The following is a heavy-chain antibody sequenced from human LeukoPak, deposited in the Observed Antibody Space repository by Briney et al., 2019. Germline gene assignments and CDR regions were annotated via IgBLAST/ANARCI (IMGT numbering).Heavy chain of an antibody. CDR3: ARENYDSSGYPIFDY. CDR1: GGSISSYY. D-gene: IGHD3-22*01. V-gene: IGHV4-59*01. J-gene: IGHJ4*02. CDR2: IYYSGST. Sequence: SETLSLTCTVSGGSISSYYWSWIRQPPGKGLEWIGYIYYSGSTNYNPSLKSRVTISVDTSKNQFSLKLSSVTAADTAVYYCARENYDSSGYPIFDYWGQGTLVTVSS.